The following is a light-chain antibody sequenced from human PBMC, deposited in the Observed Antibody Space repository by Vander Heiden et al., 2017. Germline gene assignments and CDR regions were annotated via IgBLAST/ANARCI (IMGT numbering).Light chain of an antibody. V-gene: IGLV1-40*01. CDR3: QSYDSSLSGYVV. J-gene: IGLJ2*01. CDR2: GNS. CDR1: SSNIGAGYD. Sequence: QSVLTPPPSVSAAPGPRVTISCPGSSSNIGAGYDVHWYQQLPGTAPKLLIYGNSNRPSGVPDRFSGSKSGTSASLAITGLQAEDEADYYCQSYDSSLSGYVVFGGGTKLTVL.